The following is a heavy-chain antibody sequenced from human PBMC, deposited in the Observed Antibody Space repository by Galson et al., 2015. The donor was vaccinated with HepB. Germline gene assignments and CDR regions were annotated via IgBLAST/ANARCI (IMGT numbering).Heavy chain of an antibody. CDR1: GFSLSTRGVG. V-gene: IGHV2-5*01. J-gene: IGHJ4*01. CDR3: AHREIYSSGTYFDY. D-gene: IGHD6-19*01. CDR2: IYWNDDK. Sequence: ALVKPTQPLTLTCTFSGFSLSTRGVGVGWISKTPGKALEWLAGIYWNDDKLYSPTLKSSHTLTKDTPKNQVLLTMTNIYPVDTATYFCAHREIYSSGTYFDYWGHGTLVTVSS.